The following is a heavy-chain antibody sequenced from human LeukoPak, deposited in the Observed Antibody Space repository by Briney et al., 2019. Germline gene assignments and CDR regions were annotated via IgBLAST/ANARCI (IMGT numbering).Heavy chain of an antibody. Sequence: ASVRVSCKASEDTFTGYYIHWVRQAPGQGLEWMGWVNPNKGVTEYAQEFQGRVTMTRDTSLSTAYMELSRLRSDDTAVYYCATDHCTRTNCYEDYYHGMDVWGQGTTVTVS. CDR3: ATDHCTRTNCYEDYYHGMDV. D-gene: IGHD2-2*01. J-gene: IGHJ6*02. V-gene: IGHV1-2*02. CDR2: VNPNKGVT. CDR1: EDTFTGYY.